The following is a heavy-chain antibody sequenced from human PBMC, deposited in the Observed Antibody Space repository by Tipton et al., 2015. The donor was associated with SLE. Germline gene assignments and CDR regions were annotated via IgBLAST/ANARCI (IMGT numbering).Heavy chain of an antibody. CDR1: DDSIRDYY. CDR2: TSYSGST. D-gene: IGHD2-21*02. Sequence: TLSLTCSVSDDSIRDYYFSWIRQPPGNKLEWIGYTSYSGSTSYNPSRESRVTISLDTSKNHFSLKLSSGTAADTAIYYCARQLGWGDPFAFDYWDQGTLVTVSS. V-gene: IGHV4-59*08. CDR3: ARQLGWGDPFAFDY. J-gene: IGHJ4*02.